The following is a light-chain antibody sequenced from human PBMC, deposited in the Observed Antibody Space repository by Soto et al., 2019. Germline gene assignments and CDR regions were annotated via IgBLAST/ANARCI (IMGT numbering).Light chain of an antibody. V-gene: IGKV4-1*01. CDR2: WAS. CDR1: QSVLYNVDNRNY. J-gene: IGKJ4*01. Sequence: DIVLTQSPDSLAVSLGERATFSCKCSQSVLYNVDNRNYLAWYQHKAGQPPKLLIHWASTRRSGVPDRFTGGGSGTDFTLTISSLQAEDVAVYYCQQYHSLPLTFGGGTKVQIK. CDR3: QQYHSLPLT.